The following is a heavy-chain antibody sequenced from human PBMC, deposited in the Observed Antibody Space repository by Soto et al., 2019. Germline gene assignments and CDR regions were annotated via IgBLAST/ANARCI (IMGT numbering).Heavy chain of an antibody. Sequence: EVRLVESGGGSVQPGGSLSLSCAASGFIVSSNYMTCVRQAPGNGLEWVSLLYSGGDTHYAASVKGRFTISSHSSQITLFLQMNTLITEDTAAYDWLRGRYGSQIHWGQGTKVTVSS. D-gene: IGHD3-10*01. CDR2: LYSGGDT. V-gene: IGHV3-53*04. CDR3: LRGRYGSQIH. J-gene: IGHJ4*02. CDR1: GFIVSSNY.